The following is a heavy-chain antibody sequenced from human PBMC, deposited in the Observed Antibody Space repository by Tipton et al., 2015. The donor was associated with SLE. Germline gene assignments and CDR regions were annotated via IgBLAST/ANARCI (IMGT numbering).Heavy chain of an antibody. Sequence: TLSLTCTVSGGSISSHYWSWIRQPPGKGLEWIGEINHSGSTNYNPSLKSRVTISVDTSKNQFSLKLSSVTAADTAVYYCARSDFWSGYPIDYWGQGTLVTVSS. CDR1: GGSISSHY. CDR2: INHSGST. V-gene: IGHV4-34*01. J-gene: IGHJ4*02. CDR3: ARSDFWSGYPIDY. D-gene: IGHD3-3*01.